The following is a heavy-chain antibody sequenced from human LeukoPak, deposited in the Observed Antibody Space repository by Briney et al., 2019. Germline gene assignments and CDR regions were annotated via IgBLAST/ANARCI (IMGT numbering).Heavy chain of an antibody. J-gene: IGHJ4*02. CDR3: AKSYCGGDCG. CDR1: GFTFSSYW. V-gene: IGHV3-74*01. D-gene: IGHD2-21*02. CDR2: INSVGSST. Sequence: GGSLRLSCAASGFTFSSYWMHWVRQAPGKGLVWVSRINSVGSSTNYADSVKGRFTISRDNSKSTLSLQMNSLRAEDTAVYYCAKSYCGGDCGWGPGTLVTVSS.